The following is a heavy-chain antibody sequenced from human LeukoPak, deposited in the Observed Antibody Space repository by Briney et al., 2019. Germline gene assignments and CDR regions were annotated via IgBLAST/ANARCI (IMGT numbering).Heavy chain of an antibody. CDR2: ITSSSSYI. CDR3: ARGRMGMATI. J-gene: IGHJ4*02. D-gene: IGHD5-24*01. CDR1: GFTFSSYA. V-gene: IGHV3-21*01. Sequence: GGSLRLSCAASGFTFSSYAMSWVRQAPGKGLEWVSSITSSSSYIYYADSVKGRFTFSRDNAKNSLYLQMNSLRAEDTAVYYCARGRMGMATIWGQGTLVTVSS.